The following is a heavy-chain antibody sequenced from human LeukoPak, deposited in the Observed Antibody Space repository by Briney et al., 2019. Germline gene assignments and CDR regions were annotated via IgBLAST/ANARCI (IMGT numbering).Heavy chain of an antibody. D-gene: IGHD3-22*01. Sequence: SETLSLTCAVYGGSFSGFYWSWIRKPPGKGLAWIGEINHSGSTYYNPSLKSRVTISVDTSKNQFSLKLASVTAADTAVYYCATLGEYYDSSGYYYNWGQGTLVTVSS. J-gene: IGHJ4*02. CDR2: INHSGST. CDR3: ATLGEYYDSSGYYYN. CDR1: GGSFSGFY. V-gene: IGHV4-34*01.